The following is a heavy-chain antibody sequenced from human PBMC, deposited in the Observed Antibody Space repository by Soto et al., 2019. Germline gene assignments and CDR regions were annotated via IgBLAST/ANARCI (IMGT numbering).Heavy chain of an antibody. D-gene: IGHD6-19*01. CDR1: DGSISGNF. CDR2: ISSNGNT. CDR3: ASEAWVAGRLYYFDW. J-gene: IGHJ4*02. V-gene: IGHV4-4*07. Sequence: PSETLSLTCTVSDGSISGNFLTWIRQPAGKGLEWIGRISSNGNTDYNPSLKSRVTMSIDTSKNHFSLDLISVTASDTAIYYCASEAWVAGRLYYFDWWGQGTLVTVSS.